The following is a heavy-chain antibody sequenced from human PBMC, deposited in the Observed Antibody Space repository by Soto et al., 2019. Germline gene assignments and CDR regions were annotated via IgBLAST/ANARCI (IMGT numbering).Heavy chain of an antibody. CDR3: AKVIYPIYCTNGVCYTGYLGNGMDV. D-gene: IGHD2-8*01. CDR2: ISYAGSNK. CDR1: GFTFSSYC. V-gene: IGHV3-30*18. Sequence: GGSLRLSCAASGFTFSSYCMHWVRQAPGKGLEWVAVISYAGSNKYYADSVKGRFTISRDNSKNTLYLQMNSLRAEDTAVYYCAKVIYPIYCTNGVCYTGYLGNGMDVWGQGTTVTVSS. J-gene: IGHJ6*02.